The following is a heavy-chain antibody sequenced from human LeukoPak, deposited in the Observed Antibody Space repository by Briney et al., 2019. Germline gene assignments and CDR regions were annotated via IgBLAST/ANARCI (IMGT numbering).Heavy chain of an antibody. CDR2: INPNSGGT. Sequence: GASMKVSCKASGYTFTGYYMHWVRQAPGQGLEWMGWINPNSGGTNYAQKFQGRVTITRDTSISTAYMELSSLRSDDTAVYYCARVTLYCSSTSCLSRGADYWGQGTLVTVSS. D-gene: IGHD2-2*01. CDR1: GYTFTGYY. J-gene: IGHJ4*02. V-gene: IGHV1-2*02. CDR3: ARVTLYCSSTSCLSRGADY.